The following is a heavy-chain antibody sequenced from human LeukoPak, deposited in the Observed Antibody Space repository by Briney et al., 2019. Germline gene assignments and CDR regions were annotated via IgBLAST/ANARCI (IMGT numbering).Heavy chain of an antibody. D-gene: IGHD3-22*01. V-gene: IGHV3-23*01. J-gene: IGHJ3*02. CDR3: ARNYYDSSGYYLGSAFDI. CDR2: ISGSGGST. CDR1: GFTFSSYA. Sequence: SGGSLRLSCAASGFTFSSYAMSWVRQAPGKGLEWVSAISGSGGSTYHADSVKGRFTISRDNSKNTLYLQMNSLRAEDTAVYYCARNYYDSSGYYLGSAFDIWGQGTMVTVSS.